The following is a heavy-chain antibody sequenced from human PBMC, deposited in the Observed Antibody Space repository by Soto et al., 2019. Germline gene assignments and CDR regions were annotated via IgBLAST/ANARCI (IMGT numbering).Heavy chain of an antibody. D-gene: IGHD6-13*01. CDR1: GFTFSSYS. V-gene: IGHV3-21*01. Sequence: GGSLRLSCAASGFTFSSYSMNWVRQAPGKGLEWVSSISSSSSYIYYADSVKGRFTISRDNAKNSLYLQMNSLRAEDTAVYYCGRDERWIAAAGNYYYYYMDVWGKGTTVTVSS. CDR3: GRDERWIAAAGNYYYYYMDV. CDR2: ISSSSSYI. J-gene: IGHJ6*03.